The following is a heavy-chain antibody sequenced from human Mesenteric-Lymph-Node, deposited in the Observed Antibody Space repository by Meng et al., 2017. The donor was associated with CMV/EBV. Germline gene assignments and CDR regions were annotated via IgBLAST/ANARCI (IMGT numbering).Heavy chain of an antibody. V-gene: IGHV3-53*01. CDR1: GFTVSSNY. Sequence: GGSLRLSCAASGFTVSSNYMSWVRQAPGKGLEWVSVIHSGGSTYSADSVKGRFTISRDSSKNTLYLQMNSLRAEDTAVYYCARDPDHLYYAMDVWGQGTTVTVSS. CDR2: IHSGGST. CDR3: ARDPDHLYYAMDV. J-gene: IGHJ6*02.